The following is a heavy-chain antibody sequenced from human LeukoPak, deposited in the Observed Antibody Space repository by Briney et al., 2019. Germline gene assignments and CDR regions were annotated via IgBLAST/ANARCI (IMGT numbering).Heavy chain of an antibody. D-gene: IGHD3-10*01. CDR1: GFTFSSYG. V-gene: IGHV3-30*03. J-gene: IGHJ4*02. CDR3: ARERPTMVRGVIIGGYFDY. CDR2: ISYDGSNK. Sequence: PGGSLRLSCATSGFTFSSYGMHWVRQAPGKGLEWVAVISYDGSNKYYADSVKGRFTISRDNSKNTLYLQMNSLRAEDTAVYYCARERPTMVRGVIIGGYFDYWGQGTLVTVSS.